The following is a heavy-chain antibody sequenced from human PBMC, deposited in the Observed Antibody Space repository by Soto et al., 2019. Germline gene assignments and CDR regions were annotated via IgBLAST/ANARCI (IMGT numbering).Heavy chain of an antibody. D-gene: IGHD3-22*01. J-gene: IGHJ4*02. V-gene: IGHV4-31*03. CDR2: IYYSGST. CDR1: GGSISSGGYY. Sequence: SETLSLTCTVSGGSISSGGYYWSWIRQHPGKGLEWIGYIYYSGSTYYNPSLKSRVTISVDTSKNQFSLKLSSVTAADTAVYYCARVREDYYDSSGYYLYYFDYWGQGTLVTVSS. CDR3: ARVREDYYDSSGYYLYYFDY.